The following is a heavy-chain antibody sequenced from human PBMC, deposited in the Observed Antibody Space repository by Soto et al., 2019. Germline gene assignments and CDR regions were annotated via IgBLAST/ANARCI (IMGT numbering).Heavy chain of an antibody. CDR1: GGTFSKFA. D-gene: IGHD2-15*01. CDR3: TREGMAIAGTTWFDP. V-gene: IGHV1-69*13. Sequence: SVKVSCKASGGTFSKFAISWVRQAPGQGLEWMGGIIPLFDTTNYAQEFRGRVTIAADGFTSTVYMELNGLTSEDTAIYYCTREGMAIAGTTWFDPWGQGTLVTVS. J-gene: IGHJ5*02. CDR2: IIPLFDTT.